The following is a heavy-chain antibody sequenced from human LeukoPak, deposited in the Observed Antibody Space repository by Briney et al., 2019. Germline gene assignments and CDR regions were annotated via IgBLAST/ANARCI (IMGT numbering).Heavy chain of an antibody. D-gene: IGHD3-22*01. CDR1: GGSFSGYY. J-gene: IGHJ6*02. CDR2: IYYSGST. CDR3: ARADYDSSGPYYGMDV. Sequence: SETLSLTCAVYGGSFSGYYWSWIRQPPGKGLEWIGYIYYSGSTNYNPSLKSRVTISVDTSKNQFSLKLSSVTAADTAVYYCARADYDSSGPYYGMDVWGQGTTVTVSS. V-gene: IGHV4-59*01.